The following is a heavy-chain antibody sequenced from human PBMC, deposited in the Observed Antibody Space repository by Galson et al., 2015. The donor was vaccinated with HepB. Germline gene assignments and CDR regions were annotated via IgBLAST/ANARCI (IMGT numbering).Heavy chain of an antibody. CDR2: IYRNGLTI. CDR1: GFTFISYA. J-gene: IGHJ4*01. V-gene: IGHV3-48*01. Sequence: SLRLSCAASGFTFISYAMHWVRQAPGKGLEWVSYIYRNGLTIYYADSVKGRFTISRDNAKNSLYLQMNSLRAEDTAVYYCARDSGITGADDSWGHGTLVTVSS. CDR3: ARDSGITGADDS. D-gene: IGHD1-14*01.